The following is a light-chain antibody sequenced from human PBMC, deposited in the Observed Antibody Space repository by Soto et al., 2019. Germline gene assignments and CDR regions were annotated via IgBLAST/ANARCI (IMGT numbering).Light chain of an antibody. J-gene: IGKJ2*01. CDR3: QQFGSSIPHT. Sequence: PGDRATLSCRASQSVSTSYLAWYQQKPGQAPRLLIYGASSRATGIPDRFSGSGSGTDFTLTISGLEPEDFGVYYCQQFGSSIPHTFGQGTKLEIK. V-gene: IGKV3-20*01. CDR2: GAS. CDR1: QSVSTSY.